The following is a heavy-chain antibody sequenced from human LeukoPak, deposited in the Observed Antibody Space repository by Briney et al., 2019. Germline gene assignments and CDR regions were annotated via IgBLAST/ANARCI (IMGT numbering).Heavy chain of an antibody. Sequence: GASVKVSCKVSGYTLTELSMHWVRQAPGKGLEWMGGFDPEDGETIYAQKFQGRVTMTEDTSTDTAYMELSSLRSEDTAVYYCAREGKMATSWRFLGWFDPWGQGTLVTVSS. CDR1: GYTLTELS. CDR3: AREGKMATSWRFLGWFDP. D-gene: IGHD5-24*01. CDR2: FDPEDGET. V-gene: IGHV1-24*01. J-gene: IGHJ5*02.